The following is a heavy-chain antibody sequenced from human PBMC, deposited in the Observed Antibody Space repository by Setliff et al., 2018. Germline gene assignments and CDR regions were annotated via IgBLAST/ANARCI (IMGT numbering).Heavy chain of an antibody. J-gene: IGHJ4*02. CDR2: ISSSGSFQ. Sequence: GGSLRLSCVASASTFSRYSMNWVRQAPGKGLEWVSSISSSGSFQFYADSVKGRFTISRDNANNSVSLQMNSLRAEDSGVYYCTRALAEGSPAYWGQGTLVTVSS. CDR3: TRALAEGSPAY. D-gene: IGHD2-15*01. V-gene: IGHV3-21*01. CDR1: ASTFSRYS.